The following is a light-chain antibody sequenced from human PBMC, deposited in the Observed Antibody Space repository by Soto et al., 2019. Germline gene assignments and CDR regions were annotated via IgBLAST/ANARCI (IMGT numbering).Light chain of an antibody. V-gene: IGLV2-14*03. CDR3: SSYTNTNPVV. Sequence: QSALTQVASVSGSPGQSITISCTGTSSDVGGYDYVSWYQQHPGKAPKLMIYNVNYRPSGVSNRFSGSKSSNTASLTISGLQAEDEANYYCSSYTNTNPVVFGGGTKVTVL. CDR1: SSDVGGYDY. J-gene: IGLJ2*01. CDR2: NVN.